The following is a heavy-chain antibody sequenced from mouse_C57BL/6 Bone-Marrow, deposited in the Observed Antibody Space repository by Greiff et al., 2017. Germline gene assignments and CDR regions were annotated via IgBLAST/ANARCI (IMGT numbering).Heavy chain of an antibody. CDR1: GFTFSSYG. CDR3: ARPGSSYYFDY. Sequence: EVQGVESGGDLVKPGGSLKLSCAASGFTFSSYGMSWVRQTPDKRLEWVATISSGGSYTYYPDSVKGRITISRDNAKNTLYLQMSSLKSEDTAMYYCARPGSSYYFDYWGQGTTLTVSS. V-gene: IGHV5-6*01. J-gene: IGHJ2*01. D-gene: IGHD1-1*01. CDR2: ISSGGSYT.